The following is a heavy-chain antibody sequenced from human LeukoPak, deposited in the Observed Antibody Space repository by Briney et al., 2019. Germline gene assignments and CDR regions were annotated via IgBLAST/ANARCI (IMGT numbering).Heavy chain of an antibody. CDR2: INPNSGGT. CDR1: GYTFTGYY. V-gene: IGHV1-2*02. Sequence: ASVKVSCKASGYTFTGYYMHWVRQAPGQGLEWMGWINPNSGGTNYAQKFQGRVTMTRDTSISIAYMELSRLRSDDTAVYYCARAVGYYDTLDYWGQGTLVTVSS. CDR3: ARAVGYYDTLDY. D-gene: IGHD3-22*01. J-gene: IGHJ4*02.